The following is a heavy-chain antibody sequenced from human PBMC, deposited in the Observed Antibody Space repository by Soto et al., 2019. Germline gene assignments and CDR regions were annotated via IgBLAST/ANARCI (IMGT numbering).Heavy chain of an antibody. J-gene: IGHJ2*01. CDR2: VDYRANT. CDR1: GGSITNDDSY. Sequence: QLQLQESGPGLVKPSETLSLPCSVSGGSITNDDSYWGWVRQPPGKGLEWIGYVDYRANTYYSPALRRRITLSADTSKNEFSLTLRAVSVEDTAVYYCAREGIGFSTAWLHYCGLGTHVTGSS. D-gene: IGHD2-21*02. CDR3: AREGIGFSTAWLHY. V-gene: IGHV4-30-4*01.